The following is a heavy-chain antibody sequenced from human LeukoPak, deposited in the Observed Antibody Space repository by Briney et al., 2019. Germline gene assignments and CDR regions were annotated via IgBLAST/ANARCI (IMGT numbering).Heavy chain of an antibody. Sequence: GGSLRLSCTASGFTFSSYNMNWVRQAPGKGLEWVSSITSSSSYIYYADSVQGRFTVSRDNAKTSLYLQMKSLRAEDTAVYYCAKDWGSGWLFDYWGQGTLVTVSS. CDR2: ITSSSSYI. V-gene: IGHV3-21*04. D-gene: IGHD6-19*01. J-gene: IGHJ4*02. CDR3: AKDWGSGWLFDY. CDR1: GFTFSSYN.